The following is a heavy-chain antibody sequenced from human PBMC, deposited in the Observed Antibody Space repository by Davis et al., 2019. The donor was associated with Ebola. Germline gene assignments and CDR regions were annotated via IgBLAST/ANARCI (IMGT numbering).Heavy chain of an antibody. Sequence: SVKVSCKASGGTFSSYAISWVRQAPGQGLEWMGGIIPIFGTANYAQKFQGRVTMTRDTSTSTVYMELSSLRSEDTAVYYCARNLAMVTGLDYWGQGTLVTVSS. CDR3: ARNLAMVTGLDY. J-gene: IGHJ4*02. D-gene: IGHD5-18*01. CDR2: IIPIFGTA. V-gene: IGHV1-69*05. CDR1: GGTFSSYA.